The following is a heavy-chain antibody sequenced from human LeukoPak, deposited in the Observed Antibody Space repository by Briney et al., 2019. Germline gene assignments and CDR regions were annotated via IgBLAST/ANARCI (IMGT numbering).Heavy chain of an antibody. D-gene: IGHD5-12*01. V-gene: IGHV4-59*08. Sequence: PSETLSLPCRDSGGSISSNFWRWLRQPPGKGLEWIGYISNSGTNHHNPSLTRRATIPSGKPKTQFSLKLSSGTAAATAVYFCARHRTRTPVATSGIDGWGQGTLVTVSS. CDR3: ARHRTRTPVATSGIDG. CDR2: ISNSGTN. J-gene: IGHJ4*02. CDR1: GGSISSNF.